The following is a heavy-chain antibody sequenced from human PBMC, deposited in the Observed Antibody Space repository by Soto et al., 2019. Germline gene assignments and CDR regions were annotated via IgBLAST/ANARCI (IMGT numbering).Heavy chain of an antibody. J-gene: IGHJ5*02. V-gene: IGHV4-4*07. Sequence: QVQLQESGPGLVKPSETLSLSCTVSGGSISSYYWSWIRQPAGKGLEWIGPILPGGSTAYNPSLKSRVTMSVDTSKNQISLKVTSVTAADTAVYFCARGAASGPNWFDPWGQGTLVTVSS. D-gene: IGHD1-1*01. CDR1: GGSISSYY. CDR2: ILPGGST. CDR3: ARGAASGPNWFDP.